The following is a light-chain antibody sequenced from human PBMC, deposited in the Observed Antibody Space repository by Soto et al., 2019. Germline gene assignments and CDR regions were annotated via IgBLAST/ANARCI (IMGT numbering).Light chain of an antibody. J-gene: IGKJ1*01. Sequence: EIVLTQSPGTLSLSPGERATLSCRASQSVSSSYLAWYQQKPGQAPRLLIYGASSRATGIPDRFSGSGSGSDFTLTISRLEPEDVEMYYCQQYGSSPLWTFGQGTKVEIK. V-gene: IGKV3-20*01. CDR2: GAS. CDR3: QQYGSSPLWT. CDR1: QSVSSSY.